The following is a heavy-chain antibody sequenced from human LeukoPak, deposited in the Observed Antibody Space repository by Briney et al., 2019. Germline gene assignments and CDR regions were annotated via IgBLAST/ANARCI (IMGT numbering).Heavy chain of an antibody. CDR3: ARYDVWGSYRAFDY. CDR1: NYSISTDYY. Sequence: SETLSLTCGVSNYSISTDYYWGWIRQPPGKGLEWIGTMYHSGSTYYNPSLKSRVTISVDTSKNQFSLRLSSVTAADTAVYYCARYDVWGSYRAFDYWGQGTLVTVSS. CDR2: MYHSGST. D-gene: IGHD3-16*02. J-gene: IGHJ4*02. V-gene: IGHV4-38-2*01.